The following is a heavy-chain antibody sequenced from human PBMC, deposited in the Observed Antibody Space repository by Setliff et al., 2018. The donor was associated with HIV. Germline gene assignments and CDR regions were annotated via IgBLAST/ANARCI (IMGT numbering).Heavy chain of an antibody. Sequence: SETLSLTCTVSGGSISSSSYYWNWIRQPAGKGQEWIGRIYTSGSTNYNPSLKSRVTMSVDTSKNQFSLRLSSVTAADTAVYYCARGAIAAAGDFDYWGQGTLVTVSS. CDR2: IYTSGST. V-gene: IGHV4-61*02. CDR1: GGSISSSSYY. CDR3: ARGAIAAAGDFDY. D-gene: IGHD6-13*01. J-gene: IGHJ4*02.